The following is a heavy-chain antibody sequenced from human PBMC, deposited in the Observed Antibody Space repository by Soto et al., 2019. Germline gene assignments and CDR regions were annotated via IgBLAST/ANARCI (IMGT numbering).Heavy chain of an antibody. V-gene: IGHV4-59*08. J-gene: IGHJ6*02. CDR2: IYYSGGT. D-gene: IGHD3-22*01. CDR1: GGSISSYY. Sequence: SETLSLTCTVSGGSISSYYWSWIRQPPGKGLEWIGYIYYSGGTNYNPSLKSRVTISVDTSKNQFSLKLNSVTAADTAVYYCARRPYYYDSSGYFLPLGMDVWGQGTTVTVSS. CDR3: ARRPYYYDSSGYFLPLGMDV.